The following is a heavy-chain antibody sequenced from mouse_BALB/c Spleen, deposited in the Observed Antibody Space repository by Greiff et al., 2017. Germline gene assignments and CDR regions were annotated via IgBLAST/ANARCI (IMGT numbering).Heavy chain of an antibody. Sequence: EVMLVESGGGLVQPKGSLKLSCAASGFTFNTYAMNWVRQAPGKGLEWVARIRSKSNNYATYYADSVKDRFTISRDDSQSMLYLQMNNLKTEDTAMYYCVRGYVNWYFDVWGAGTTVTVSS. CDR3: VRGYVNWYFDV. J-gene: IGHJ1*01. CDR1: GFTFNTYA. D-gene: IGHD3-1*01. V-gene: IGHV10-1*02. CDR2: IRSKSNNYAT.